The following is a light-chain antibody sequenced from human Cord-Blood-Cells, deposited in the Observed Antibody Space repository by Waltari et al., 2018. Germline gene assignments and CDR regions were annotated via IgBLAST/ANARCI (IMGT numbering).Light chain of an antibody. CDR3: QQYNNWPPLT. J-gene: IGKJ4*01. V-gene: IGKV3-15*01. CDR1: QSVSSN. CDR2: GAS. Sequence: EIVMTQSPATLSVSSGERATLSCRASQSVSSNLAWYQQKPGQAPRLLIYGASTRATGIPARFSGSGSGTEFTRTICSLQSEDFAVYYCQQYNNWPPLTFGGGTKVEIK.